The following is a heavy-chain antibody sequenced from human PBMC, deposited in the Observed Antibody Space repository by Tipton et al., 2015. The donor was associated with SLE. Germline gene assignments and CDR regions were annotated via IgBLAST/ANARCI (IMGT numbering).Heavy chain of an antibody. CDR1: GFTFSSYA. CDR2: ISYDGSNK. J-gene: IGHJ3*02. Sequence: SLRLSCAASGFTFSSYAMHWVRQAPGKGLEWVAVISYDGSNKYYADSVKGRFTISRDNSKNTPYLQMNSLRAEDTAVYYCARWGITMIVVGAFDIWGQGTMVTVSS. CDR3: ARWGITMIVVGAFDI. V-gene: IGHV3-30-3*01. D-gene: IGHD3-22*01.